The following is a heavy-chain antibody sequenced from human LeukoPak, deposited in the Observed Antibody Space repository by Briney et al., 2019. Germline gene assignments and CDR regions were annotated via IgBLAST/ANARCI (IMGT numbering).Heavy chain of an antibody. V-gene: IGHV3-33*01. Sequence: PGRSLRLSCAASGFTFSSYGMHWVRQAPGKGLEWVAVIWYDGSNKYYADSVKGRFTISRDNSKNTLYLQMNNLRAEDTAVYYCARDLRPYYYYYGMDVWGQGTTVTVSS. CDR1: GFTFSSYG. J-gene: IGHJ6*02. CDR2: IWYDGSNK. CDR3: ARDLRPYYYYYGMDV.